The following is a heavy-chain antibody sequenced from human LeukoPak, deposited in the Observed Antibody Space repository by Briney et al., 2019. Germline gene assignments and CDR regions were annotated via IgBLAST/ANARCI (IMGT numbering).Heavy chain of an antibody. Sequence: GALSLSCAASGFAFSSYAMTWVRPAPGKGLGWVSTLASTGSDTYYTDSVKGRFTISRDTSKNTLYLQMNSLSAEDTTIYYCAKNRGRSVSGTVFDYGGRGTLPAVS. CDR2: LASTGSDT. D-gene: IGHD6-19*01. J-gene: IGHJ4*02. CDR3: AKNRGRSVSGTVFDY. CDR1: GFAFSSYA. V-gene: IGHV3-23*01.